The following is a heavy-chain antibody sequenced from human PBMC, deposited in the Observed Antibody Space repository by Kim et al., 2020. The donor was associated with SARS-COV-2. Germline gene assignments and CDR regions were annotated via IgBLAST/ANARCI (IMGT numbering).Heavy chain of an antibody. V-gene: IGHV3-30*18. CDR3: AKELPPEYSSGWSYYYYGMDV. CDR2: ISYDGSNK. Sequence: GSLRLSCAASGFTFSNYGMHWVRQAPGKGLEWVAVISYDGSNKYYADSVKGRFTISRDNSKNTLYLQMNSLRAEDTAVYYCAKELPPEYSSGWSYYYYGMDVWGQGTTVTVSS. CDR1: GFTFSNYG. D-gene: IGHD6-19*01. J-gene: IGHJ6*02.